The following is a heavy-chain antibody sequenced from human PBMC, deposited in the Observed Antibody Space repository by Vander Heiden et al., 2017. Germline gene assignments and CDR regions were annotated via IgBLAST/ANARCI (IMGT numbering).Heavy chain of an antibody. CDR2: ISSSSSYI. V-gene: IGHV3-21*01. D-gene: IGHD1-7*01. Sequence: EVQLVESGGGLVTPGGSLRLPFPAAACPFSSSTLNWVRQAPGKGLEWVSSISSSSSYIYYADSVKGRFTISRDNAKNSLYLQMNSLRAEDTAVYYCARDRITGTTGYYGMDVWGQGTTVTVSS. CDR3: ARDRITGTTGYYGMDV. J-gene: IGHJ6*02. CDR1: ACPFSSST.